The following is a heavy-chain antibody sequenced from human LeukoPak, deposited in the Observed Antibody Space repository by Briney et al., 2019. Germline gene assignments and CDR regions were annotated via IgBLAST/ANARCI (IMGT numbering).Heavy chain of an antibody. D-gene: IGHD1-14*01. V-gene: IGHV3-9*01. J-gene: IGHJ6*02. CDR3: IKDIRPGGMDV. CDR2: IFWNGGRA. Sequence: GGSLRLSCAASGFTLIDHAMHWVRKTPEKGLEWVSGIFWNGGRADYGDSVKGRFTVSRDNAKNSLYLQMDRLRAEDTAIYYCIKDIRPGGMDVWGQGTTVTVSS. CDR1: GFTLIDHA.